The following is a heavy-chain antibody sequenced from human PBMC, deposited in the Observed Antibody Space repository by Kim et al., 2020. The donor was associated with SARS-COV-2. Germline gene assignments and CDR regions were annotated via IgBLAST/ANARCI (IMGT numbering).Heavy chain of an antibody. Sequence: GGSLRLSCAASGFTFSSYSMNWVRQAPGKGLEWVSSISSSSSYIYYADSVKGRFTISRDNAKNSLYLQMNSLRAEDTAVYYCARDSPTAMPGYGMDVWGQGTTVTVSS. V-gene: IGHV3-21*01. CDR2: ISSSSSYI. D-gene: IGHD2-2*01. CDR1: GFTFSSYS. J-gene: IGHJ6*02. CDR3: ARDSPTAMPGYGMDV.